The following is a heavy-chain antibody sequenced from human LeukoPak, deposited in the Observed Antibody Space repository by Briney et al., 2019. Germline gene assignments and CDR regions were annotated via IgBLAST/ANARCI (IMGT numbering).Heavy chain of an antibody. V-gene: IGHV3-21*01. CDR1: RFTFSSYS. CDR3: ARAPPGRHCSGGSCYSVDY. Sequence: PGGSLRLSCAASRFTFSSYSMNWVRQAPGKGLEWVSSISSSSSYIYYADSVKGRFTISRDNAKNSLYLQMNSLRAEDTAVYYCARAPPGRHCSGGSCYSVDYWGQGTLVTVSS. D-gene: IGHD2-15*01. CDR2: ISSSSSYI. J-gene: IGHJ4*02.